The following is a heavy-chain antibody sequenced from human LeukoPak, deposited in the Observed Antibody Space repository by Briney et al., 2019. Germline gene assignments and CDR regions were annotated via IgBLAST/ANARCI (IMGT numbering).Heavy chain of an antibody. J-gene: IGHJ4*02. CDR3: ARGRDGSGCQPLNY. Sequence: SETLSLTCTVSGGSISNDYWSWIRQPPGKGLEWIGFIYYSGSANYNPSLKSRVTISVDTSKKHFSLKLSSVSAADTAVYYCARGRDGSGCQPLNYLGQGTLVTVSS. CDR2: IYYSGSA. V-gene: IGHV4-59*01. D-gene: IGHD3-22*01. CDR1: GGSISNDY.